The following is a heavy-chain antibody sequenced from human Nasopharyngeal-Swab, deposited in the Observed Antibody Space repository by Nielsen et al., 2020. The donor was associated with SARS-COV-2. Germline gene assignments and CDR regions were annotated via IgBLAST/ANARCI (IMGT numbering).Heavy chain of an antibody. Sequence: GSLRLSCTVSGGSISSYYWSWIRQPPGKGLEGIGYIYYSGSTNYNPSLKSRVTISVDTSKNQFSLKLSSVTAADTAVYYCARGGGLGYYDFWSGYSQTSDAFDIWGQGTTVTVSS. V-gene: IGHV4-59*01. J-gene: IGHJ3*02. D-gene: IGHD3-3*01. CDR1: GGSISSYY. CDR2: IYYSGST. CDR3: ARGGGLGYYDFWSGYSQTSDAFDI.